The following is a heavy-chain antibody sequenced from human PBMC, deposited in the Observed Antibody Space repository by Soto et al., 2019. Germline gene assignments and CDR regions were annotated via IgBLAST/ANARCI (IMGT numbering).Heavy chain of an antibody. J-gene: IGHJ6*02. V-gene: IGHV1-69*13. Sequence: GASVKLSCTASGGTFSSYAISWVRQAPGQGLEWMGGIIPIFGTANYAQKFQGRVTITADESTSTAYMELSSLRSEDTAVYYCARDRRRSQDDYYYYGMDVWGQGTTVTVSS. CDR3: ARDRRRSQDDYYYYGMDV. CDR2: IIPIFGTA. D-gene: IGHD6-6*01. CDR1: GGTFSSYA.